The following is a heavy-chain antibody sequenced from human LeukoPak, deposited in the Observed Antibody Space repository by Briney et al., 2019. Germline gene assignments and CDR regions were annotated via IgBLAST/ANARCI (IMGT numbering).Heavy chain of an antibody. CDR3: ARDKKRFGELLFDY. CDR2: IYYSGST. CDR1: GGSISSSSYY. J-gene: IGHJ4*02. V-gene: IGHV4-39*07. D-gene: IGHD3-10*01. Sequence: SETLSLTCTVSGGSISSSSYYWGWIRQPPGKGLEWIGSIYYSGSTYYNPSLKSRVTISVDTSKNQFSLKLSSVTAADTAVYYCARDKKRFGELLFDYWGQGTLVTVSS.